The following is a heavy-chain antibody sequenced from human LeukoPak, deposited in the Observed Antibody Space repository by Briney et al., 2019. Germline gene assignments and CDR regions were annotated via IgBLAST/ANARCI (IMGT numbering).Heavy chain of an antibody. CDR1: GFTFSSCG. Sequence: PGGSLRLSCAASGFTFSSCGMHWVRQAPGGGLEWLSYISAASGTIYSADSVKGRFTISRDNAGNSLYLQMNSLRGEDTAVYYCTRDLGLRRMIWGRGTLVIVSS. CDR2: ISAASGTI. V-gene: IGHV3-48*04. J-gene: IGHJ2*01. CDR3: TRDLGLRRMI.